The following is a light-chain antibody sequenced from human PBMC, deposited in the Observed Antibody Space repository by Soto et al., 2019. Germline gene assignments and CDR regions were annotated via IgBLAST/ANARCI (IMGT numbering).Light chain of an antibody. Sequence: DIVMTQSPDSLAVSLGERATINCKSSQSVLYNSNNKNYLAWYQQKPGQPPKLLIYWASTRESGVPDRFSGSWSGTDFTLTISSLQAEDVAVYYCQQYYSTLLTFGGGTKVEIK. CDR3: QQYYSTLLT. CDR2: WAS. J-gene: IGKJ4*01. CDR1: QSVLYNSNNKNY. V-gene: IGKV4-1*01.